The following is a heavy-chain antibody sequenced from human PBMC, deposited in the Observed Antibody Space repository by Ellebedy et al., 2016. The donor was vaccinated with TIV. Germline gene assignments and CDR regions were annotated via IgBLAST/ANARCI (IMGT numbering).Heavy chain of an antibody. D-gene: IGHD3-10*01. J-gene: IGHJ4*02. CDR2: VHHRGGT. Sequence: SETLSLXXEIDVPSITGHHWAWVRQPPGKGLEWIGDVHHRGGTRYISSLKGRVTISLDASRKEFSLYITSLTAADTALYFCAKGSMVRGLAGWGQGTLVTVSS. CDR3: AKGSMVRGLAG. CDR1: VPSITGHH. V-gene: IGHV4-34*01.